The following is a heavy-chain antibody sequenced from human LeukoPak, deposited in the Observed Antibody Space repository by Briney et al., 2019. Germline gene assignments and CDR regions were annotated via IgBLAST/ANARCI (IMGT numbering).Heavy chain of an antibody. CDR1: GGSISSYY. CDR2: IYYSGST. J-gene: IGHJ4*02. D-gene: IGHD3-10*01. Sequence: KPSETLSLTCTVSGGSISSYYWSWIRQPPGKGLEWIGYIYYSGSTNYNPSLKSRVTISVDTSKNQFSLKLSSVTAADTAVYYCARDLGYYYGSGKGYYFDYWGQGTLVTVSS. CDR3: ARDLGYYYGSGKGYYFDY. V-gene: IGHV4-59*01.